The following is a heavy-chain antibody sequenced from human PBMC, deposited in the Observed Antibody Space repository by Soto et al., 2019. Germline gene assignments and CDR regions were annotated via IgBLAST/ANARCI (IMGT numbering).Heavy chain of an antibody. J-gene: IGHJ6*02. CDR2: IYYSGST. Sequence: SETLSLTCTVSVGSISSYYWSWIRQPPGKGLEWIGYIYYSGSTNYNPSLKSRVTISVDTSKNQFSLKLSSVTAADTAVYYCAREREADGMDVWGQGTTVTVSS. V-gene: IGHV4-59*01. CDR1: VGSISSYY. CDR3: AREREADGMDV. D-gene: IGHD1-26*01.